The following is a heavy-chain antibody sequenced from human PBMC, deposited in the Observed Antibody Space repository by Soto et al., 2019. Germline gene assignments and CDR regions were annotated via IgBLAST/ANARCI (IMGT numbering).Heavy chain of an antibody. D-gene: IGHD3-3*01. CDR2: IYSGGST. J-gene: IGHJ4*02. CDR3: ARTKYYDFWSGYYTSSI. Sequence: PGGSLRLSCAASGFTVSSNYMSWVRQAPGKGLEWVSVIYSGGSTYYADSVKGRFTISRDNSKNTLYLQMNSLRAEDTAVYYCARTKYYDFWSGYYTSSIWGQGTLVTVSS. V-gene: IGHV3-66*01. CDR1: GFTVSSNY.